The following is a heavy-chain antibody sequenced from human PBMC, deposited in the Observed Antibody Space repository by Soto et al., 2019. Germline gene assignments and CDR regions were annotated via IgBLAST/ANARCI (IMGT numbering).Heavy chain of an antibody. CDR1: GFTFSTYN. CDR2: INGRGNYT. D-gene: IGHD1-26*01. V-gene: IGHV3-21*01. J-gene: IGHJ4*02. Sequence: EVLLVESGGGLVKPGGSLRLSCAASGFTFSTYNMNWVRQAPGKGLEWVSSINGRGNYTYYTDAVKGRFTISRDNAKTSLYLQMNSLRAEDTAVYYCAREDGIVGATSAFDYWGQGTLVTVSS. CDR3: AREDGIVGATSAFDY.